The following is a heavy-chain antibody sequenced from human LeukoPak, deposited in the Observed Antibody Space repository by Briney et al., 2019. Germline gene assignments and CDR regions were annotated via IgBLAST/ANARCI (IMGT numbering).Heavy chain of an antibody. D-gene: IGHD5-12*01. J-gene: IGHJ5*02. V-gene: IGHV1-46*01. CDR3: ANGYSNRSPLDP. CDR2: INPSGGST. CDR1: GYTFTSYY. Sequence: GASVKVSCKASGYTFTSYYMHWVRQAPGQGLEWMGIINPSGGSTSYAQKFQGRVTMTRDMSTSTVFMELSSLRSEDTAVYYCANGYSNRSPLDPWGQGTLVTVSS.